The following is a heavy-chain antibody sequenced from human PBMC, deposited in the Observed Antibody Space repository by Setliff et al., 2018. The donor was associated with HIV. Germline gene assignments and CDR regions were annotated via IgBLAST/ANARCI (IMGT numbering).Heavy chain of an antibody. V-gene: IGHV1-18*01. CDR3: ARDYGGSLSAFDY. D-gene: IGHD1-26*01. CDR1: GYIFSGYG. CDR2: ITVYNDNK. J-gene: IGHJ4*02. Sequence: GASVKVSCKASGYIFSGYGISWVRQAPGQGLEWMGWITVYNDNKNYAQKLQGRVTMTTDTSSSTAYMELRSLRSDDTAVYYCARDYGGSLSAFDYWGQGTLVTVSS.